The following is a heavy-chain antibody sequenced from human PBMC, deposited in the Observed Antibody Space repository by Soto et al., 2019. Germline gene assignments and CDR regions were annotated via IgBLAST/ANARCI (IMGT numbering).Heavy chain of an antibody. CDR1: GFTFSSYA. J-gene: IGHJ6*02. D-gene: IGHD3-10*01. Sequence: GGSLRLSCAASGFTFSSYAMSWVRQAPGKGLEWVSAISGSGGSTYYADSVKGRFTISRDNSKNKLYLQMNSLGAEDTAVYYCAKARVRGVIFYYGMDVWGQGTTGTVSS. CDR2: ISGSGGST. V-gene: IGHV3-23*01. CDR3: AKARVRGVIFYYGMDV.